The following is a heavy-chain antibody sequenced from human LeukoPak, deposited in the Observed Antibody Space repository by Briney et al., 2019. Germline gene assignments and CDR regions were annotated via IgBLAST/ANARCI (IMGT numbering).Heavy chain of an antibody. V-gene: IGHV3-48*03. J-gene: IGHJ6*03. CDR2: ISSSGSTI. D-gene: IGHD6-19*01. CDR3: ARGQWLGYYMDV. Sequence: PGGSLRLSCAASGFTFSSYEMNWVRQAPGKGLEWVSYISSSGSTIYYADSVKGRFTISRDNAKNTLYLQMNSLRAEDTAVYYCARGQWLGYYMDVWGKGTTVTVSS. CDR1: GFTFSSYE.